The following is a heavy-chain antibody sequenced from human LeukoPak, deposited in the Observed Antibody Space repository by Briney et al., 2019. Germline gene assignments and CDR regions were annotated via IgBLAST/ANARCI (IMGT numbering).Heavy chain of an antibody. CDR3: ARGLMMAIAGRGEFHY. J-gene: IGHJ4*02. D-gene: IGHD6-13*01. V-gene: IGHV4-59*01. Sequence: SETLSLTCSVSGGSISSYYWSWIRQPPGKGLEWIGYIYYSGSTNYNPSLKSRVTISVDTSKNQFSLKLSSVTAADTAVYYCARGLMMAIAGRGEFHYWGQGTLVTVSS. CDR2: IYYSGST. CDR1: GGSISSYY.